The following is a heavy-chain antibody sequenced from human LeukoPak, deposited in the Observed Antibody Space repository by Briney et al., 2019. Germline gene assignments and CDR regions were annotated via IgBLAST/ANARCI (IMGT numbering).Heavy chain of an antibody. V-gene: IGHV1-18*01. J-gene: IGHJ6*02. CDR1: GYTFTSYG. D-gene: IGHD5-18*01. Sequence: ASVKVSCKASGYTFTSYGISWVRQAPGQGLEWTGWISAYNGNTNYAQKLQGRVTMTTDTSTSTAYMELRSLRSDDTAVYYCASTDTAMPRYYYYYGMDVWGQGTTVTVSS. CDR2: ISAYNGNT. CDR3: ASTDTAMPRYYYYYGMDV.